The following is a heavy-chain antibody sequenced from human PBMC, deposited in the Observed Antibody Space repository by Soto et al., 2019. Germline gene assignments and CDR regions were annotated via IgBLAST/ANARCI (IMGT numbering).Heavy chain of an antibody. D-gene: IGHD4-17*01. CDR3: ARASTTVTTIDY. J-gene: IGHJ4*02. CDR2: IYHSGST. CDR1: GGSISSGGYS. V-gene: IGHV4-30-2*01. Sequence: SETLSLTCAVSGGSISSGGYSWGWIRQPPGKGLEWIGYIYHSGSTYYNPSLKSRVTISVDRSKNQFSLKLSSVTAADTAVYYCARASTTVTTIDYWGQGTLVTVSS.